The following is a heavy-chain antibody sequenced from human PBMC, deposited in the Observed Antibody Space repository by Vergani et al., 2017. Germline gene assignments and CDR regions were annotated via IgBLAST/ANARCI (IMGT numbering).Heavy chain of an antibody. CDR3: ARLVGNDFWSGSIWFDP. V-gene: IGHV1-69*04. D-gene: IGHD3-3*01. CDR1: GGTFSSYA. Sequence: QVQLVQSGAEVKKPGSSVKVSCKASGGTFSSYAISWVRQAPGQGLEWMGRIIPILGIANYAQKFQGRVTITADKSTSTAYMELSSLRSEDTAVYYWARLVGNDFWSGSIWFDPWGQGTLVTVSS. J-gene: IGHJ5*02. CDR2: IIPILGIA.